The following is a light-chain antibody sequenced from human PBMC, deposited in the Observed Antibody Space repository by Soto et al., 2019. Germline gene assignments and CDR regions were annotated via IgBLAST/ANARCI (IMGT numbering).Light chain of an antibody. CDR2: EGS. CDR3: CSYAGSGTWV. CDR1: SSDVGSYNL. Sequence: QSALTQPASVSGSPGQSITISCTGTSSDVGSYNLVSWCQQHPGKAPKLMIYEGSKRPSGVSHRFSGSKSGNTASLTISGLQAEDEADYYCCSYAGSGTWVFGGGTKVTVL. V-gene: IGLV2-23*01. J-gene: IGLJ3*02.